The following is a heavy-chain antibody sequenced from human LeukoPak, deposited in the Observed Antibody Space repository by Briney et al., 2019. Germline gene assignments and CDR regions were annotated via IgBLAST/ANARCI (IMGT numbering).Heavy chain of an antibody. CDR3: ARVVGATDY. CDR2: INHSGST. CDR1: GGSFSGYY. J-gene: IGHJ4*02. Sequence: SETLSLTCAVYGGSFSGYYWSWIRQPPGKGLEWIGEINHSGSTNYNPSLKGRVTISVDTSKNQFSLKLNSVTAADTAVYYCARVVGATDYWGQGTLVTVSS. V-gene: IGHV4-34*01. D-gene: IGHD1-26*01.